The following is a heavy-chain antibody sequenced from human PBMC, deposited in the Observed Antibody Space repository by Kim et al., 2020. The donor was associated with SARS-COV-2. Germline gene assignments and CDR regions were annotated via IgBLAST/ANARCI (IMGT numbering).Heavy chain of an antibody. D-gene: IGHD6-13*01. V-gene: IGHV6-1*01. J-gene: IGHJ4*02. CDR2: TYYGSKWYT. Sequence: SQTLSLTCAISGDSVSTSSAAWNWIRQSPSRGLEWLGRTYYGSKWYTDYALSVRDRMTINVDTSKNQVSLHLNSVTPEDTAIYYCLGGPRGSSWHYFDDWGQGTVVTVSS. CDR1: GDSVSTSSAA. CDR3: LGGPRGSSWHYFDD.